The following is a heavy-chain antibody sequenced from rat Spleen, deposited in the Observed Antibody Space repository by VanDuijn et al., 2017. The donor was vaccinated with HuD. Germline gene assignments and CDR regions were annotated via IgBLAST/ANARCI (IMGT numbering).Heavy chain of an antibody. D-gene: IGHD4-3*01. J-gene: IGHJ2*01. CDR1: GFSLTSYH. CDR2: MWSDGDT. V-gene: IGHV2-32*01. Sequence: QVQLKESGPGLVQPSQTLSLTCTVSGFSLTSYHVHWVRQPPGKGLEWMGVMWSDGDTSYNSALKSRLSISRDTSKSQVFLKMNSLQTEDTATYYCARDEFGFDYWGQGVMVTVSS. CDR3: ARDEFGFDY.